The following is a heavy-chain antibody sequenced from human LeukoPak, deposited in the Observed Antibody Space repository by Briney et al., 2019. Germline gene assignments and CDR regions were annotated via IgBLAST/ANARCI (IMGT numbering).Heavy chain of an antibody. Sequence: GESLKISCKGSGYNFTNYWIGWVRQMPGKGLEWVGIIYPRASDTRYSPAFQGQVTISADKSISHAYLQWNSLKASDTAMYYCARHYGSGNPWVDPWGQGTLVTVSS. CDR1: GYNFTNYW. CDR3: ARHYGSGNPWVDP. J-gene: IGHJ5*02. D-gene: IGHD3-10*01. CDR2: IYPRASDT. V-gene: IGHV5-51*01.